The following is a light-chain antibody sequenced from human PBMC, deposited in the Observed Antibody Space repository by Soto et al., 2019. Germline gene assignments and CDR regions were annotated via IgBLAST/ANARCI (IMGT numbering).Light chain of an antibody. CDR3: QQYESSSYT. CDR2: DAS. J-gene: IGKJ5*01. CDR1: QSIGTW. Sequence: DIQMTQSPSTLSASVGDRVTVTCRASQSIGTWLAWYQQKPGKAPNLLIYDASSLESGVPSRFSGGGSGTEFTLTVSSLQADDFATYYCQQYESSSYTFGQGTRLEIK. V-gene: IGKV1-5*01.